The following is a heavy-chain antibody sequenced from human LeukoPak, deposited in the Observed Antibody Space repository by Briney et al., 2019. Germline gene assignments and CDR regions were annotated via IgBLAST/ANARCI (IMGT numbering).Heavy chain of an antibody. CDR2: IYYSGST. Sequence: PSETLSLTCTVSGGSISSSSYYWGWIRQPPGKGLEYTGSIYYSGSTYYNPSLKSRVTISVDTSKNEFSLKLSSVTAADTAVYYCARRTGWYYFDYWGQGTLVTVSS. CDR3: ARRTGWYYFDY. CDR1: GGSISSSSYY. J-gene: IGHJ4*02. V-gene: IGHV4-39*01. D-gene: IGHD6-19*01.